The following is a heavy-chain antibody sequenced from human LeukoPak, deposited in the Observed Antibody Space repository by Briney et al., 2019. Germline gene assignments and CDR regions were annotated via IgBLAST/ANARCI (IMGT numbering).Heavy chain of an antibody. V-gene: IGHV4-39*01. J-gene: IGHJ4*02. D-gene: IGHD2-21*01. Sequence: SETLSLTCTVSGGSISSSSYYWGWIRQPPGKGLEWIGSIYYSGSTYYNPSLKSRVTISVDTSKNQFSLKLSSVTAADTAVYYCARQRNIVVVIATFVDYWGQGTLVTVSS. CDR1: GGSISSSSYY. CDR3: ARQRNIVVVIATFVDY. CDR2: IYYSGST.